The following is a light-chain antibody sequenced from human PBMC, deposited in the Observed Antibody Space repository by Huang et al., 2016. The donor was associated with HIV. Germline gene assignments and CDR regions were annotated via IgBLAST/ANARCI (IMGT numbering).Light chain of an antibody. CDR3: QQRKYWPPIT. J-gene: IGKJ5*01. CDR1: QSVNSY. Sequence: ETVLTQSPATLSLSPGERATLSCRASQSVNSYLAWYQQKPGQTPRLLIYDASNRDTGIQARFSGSGSGTDFTLTISSLEPEDFAVYYCQQRKYWPPITFGQGTRLEIK. CDR2: DAS. V-gene: IGKV3-11*01.